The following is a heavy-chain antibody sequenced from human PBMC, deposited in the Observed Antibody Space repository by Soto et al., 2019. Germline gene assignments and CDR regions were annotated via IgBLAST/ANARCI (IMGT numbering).Heavy chain of an antibody. CDR2: ISGSGGST. V-gene: IGHV3-23*01. CDR3: AKDPGTIFGVVIKLPNY. CDR1: GFTFSSYA. D-gene: IGHD3-3*01. Sequence: PGGSLRLSCAASGFTFSSYAMSWVRQAPGKGLEWVSAISGSGGSTYYADSVKGRFTISRDNSKNTLYLQMNSLRAEDTAVYYCAKDPGTIFGVVIKLPNYWGQGTLVTVSS. J-gene: IGHJ4*02.